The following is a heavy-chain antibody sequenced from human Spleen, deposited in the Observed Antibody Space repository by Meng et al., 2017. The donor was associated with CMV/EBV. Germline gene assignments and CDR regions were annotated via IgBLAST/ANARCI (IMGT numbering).Heavy chain of an antibody. Sequence: ASVKVSCKASGYTFISYYMNWVRQAPGQGLEWMGRINPSGGSTSYAQKFRGRLTMTRDTSTSTVYMELSSLRSEDTAVYYCARDDDYGLDVWGQGTTVTVSS. CDR2: INPSGGST. CDR3: ARDDDYGLDV. J-gene: IGHJ6*02. CDR1: GYTFISYY. V-gene: IGHV1-46*01.